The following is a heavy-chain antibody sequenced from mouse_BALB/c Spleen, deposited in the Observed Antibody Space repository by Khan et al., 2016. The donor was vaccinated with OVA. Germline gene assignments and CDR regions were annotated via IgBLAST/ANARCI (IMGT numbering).Heavy chain of an antibody. CDR3: ARGGGGDRFAY. J-gene: IGHJ3*01. CDR1: GYTFTDFT. CDR2: ISSYYGDA. V-gene: IGHV1S137*01. Sequence: QVQLKESGAELVRPGVSVKISCKGSGYTFTDFTVHWVKQSHVKSLEWIGVISSYYGDATYNQNFKDKATLTVDKSSSTAYMELARLTSEDSAIDYCARGGGGDRFAYWGQGTLVTVSA.